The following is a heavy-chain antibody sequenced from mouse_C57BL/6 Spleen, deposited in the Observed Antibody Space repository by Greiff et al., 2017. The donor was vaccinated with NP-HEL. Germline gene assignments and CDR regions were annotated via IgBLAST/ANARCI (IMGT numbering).Heavy chain of an antibody. V-gene: IGHV14-4*01. CDR2: IDPENGDT. CDR3: TTPYYGSSSPWFAY. CDR1: GFNIKDDY. Sequence: EVQLQQSGAELVRPGASVKLSCTASGFNIKDDYMHWVKQRPEQGLEWIGWIDPENGDTEYASKFQGKATITADTSSNTAYLQLSSLTSEDTAVYYCTTPYYGSSSPWFAYLGQGTLVTVSA. J-gene: IGHJ3*01. D-gene: IGHD1-1*01.